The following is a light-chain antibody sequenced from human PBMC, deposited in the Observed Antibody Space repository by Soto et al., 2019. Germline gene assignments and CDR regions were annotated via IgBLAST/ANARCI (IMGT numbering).Light chain of an antibody. CDR3: QQSYSTVT. CDR1: QSISSY. V-gene: IGKV1-39*01. Sequence: DIQMTQSPSSLSASVGDRVTITCRASQSISSYLNWYQQKPGKAPKLLLYAASSLQSGVPSRFSGSGSGTDFTLTISSLQPEDFATYYCQQSYSTVTFGPGTKVDIK. J-gene: IGKJ3*01. CDR2: AAS.